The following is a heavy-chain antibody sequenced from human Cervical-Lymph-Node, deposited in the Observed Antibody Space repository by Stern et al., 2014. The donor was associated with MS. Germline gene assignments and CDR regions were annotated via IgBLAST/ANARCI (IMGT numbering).Heavy chain of an antibody. D-gene: IGHD3-3*01. V-gene: IGHV4-31*03. CDR3: ARVTEFLRFFYPDY. CDR1: GGSVSSGSRY. J-gene: IGHJ4*02. Sequence: QLQLQESGPGLVKPSQTLSLTCTVSGGSVSSGSRYWSWIRQHPGKGLEWIGYISYSGNTYYSPSLQSRLTISMDTSKNQFSLKLRSVTAADTATYYCARVTEFLRFFYPDYWGQGTLVTVSS. CDR2: ISYSGNT.